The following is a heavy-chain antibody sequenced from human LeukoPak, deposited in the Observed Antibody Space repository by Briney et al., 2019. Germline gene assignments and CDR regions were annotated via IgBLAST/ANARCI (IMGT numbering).Heavy chain of an antibody. J-gene: IGHJ4*02. CDR2: LNHSGST. CDR3: ARGPHRDYSVSGSYYKGGNY. V-gene: IGHV4-34*01. Sequence: SETLSLTGAVYGGSFSGYYWSWLRQPLGKGLEWIGELNHSGSTNYNPSLKSRVTISVDTSNNQFSLKLSSVTAADTAVYYCARGPHRDYSVSGSYYKGGNYWGQGSLVTVYS. CDR1: GGSFSGYY. D-gene: IGHD3-10*01.